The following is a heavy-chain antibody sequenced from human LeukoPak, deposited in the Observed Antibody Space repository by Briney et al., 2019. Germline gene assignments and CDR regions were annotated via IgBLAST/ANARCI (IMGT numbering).Heavy chain of an antibody. CDR3: AREIVGTHKSRFDP. Sequence: GGSLRLSCAASGFTFSGRWMSWLRQAPGKGLEWVANINQDGTDKYYVDSVKGRFTISRDNAKNSLYLQMNSLRAEDTAVYYCAREIVGTHKSRFDPWGQGTLITVSS. D-gene: IGHD1-26*01. V-gene: IGHV3-7*03. CDR1: GFTFSGRW. J-gene: IGHJ5*02. CDR2: INQDGTDK.